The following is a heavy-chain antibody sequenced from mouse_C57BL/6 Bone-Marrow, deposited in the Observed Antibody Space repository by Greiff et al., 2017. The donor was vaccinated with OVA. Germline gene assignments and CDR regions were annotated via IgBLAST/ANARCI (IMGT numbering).Heavy chain of an antibody. CDR1: GFTFSSYG. Sequence: EVMLVESGGDLVKPGGSLKLSCAASGFTFSSYGMSWVRQTPDKRLEWVATISSGGSYTYYPDSVKGRFTISRENAKNTLYLQKSSLKSEDTAMYYWARQGTTARYAMDYWGQGTSVTVSS. CDR2: ISSGGSYT. V-gene: IGHV5-6*01. CDR3: ARQGTTARYAMDY. J-gene: IGHJ4*01. D-gene: IGHD1-2*01.